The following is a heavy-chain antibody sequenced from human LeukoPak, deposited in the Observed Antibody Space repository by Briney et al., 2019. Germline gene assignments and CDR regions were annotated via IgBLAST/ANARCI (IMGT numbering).Heavy chain of an antibody. CDR1: GYTFTIYG. J-gene: IGHJ6*03. CDR2: ISAYNGNT. CDR3: ARDVVSGDLWFGELLGQGYYYYYMDV. V-gene: IGHV1-18*01. Sequence: GASVKVSCRASGYTFTIYGISWVRQAPGQGLEWMGWISAYNGNTNYAQKLQGRVTMTTDTSTSTAYMELRSLRSDDTAVYYCARDVVSGDLWFGELLGQGYYYYYMDVWGKGTTVTISS. D-gene: IGHD3-10*01.